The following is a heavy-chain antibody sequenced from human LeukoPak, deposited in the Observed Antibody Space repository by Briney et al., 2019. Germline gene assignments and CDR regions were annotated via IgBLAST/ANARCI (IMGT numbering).Heavy chain of an antibody. CDR3: ARDAVAVDFGD. D-gene: IGHD6-19*01. CDR1: GYTFTSYY. Sequence: ASVKVSCKASGYTFTSYYMHWVRQAPGQGLEWMGIINPSGGSTSYAQKFQGRVTMTRDTSTSTVYMELGSLRSEDTAVYYCARDAVAVDFGDWGQGTLVTVSS. V-gene: IGHV1-46*01. J-gene: IGHJ4*02. CDR2: INPSGGST.